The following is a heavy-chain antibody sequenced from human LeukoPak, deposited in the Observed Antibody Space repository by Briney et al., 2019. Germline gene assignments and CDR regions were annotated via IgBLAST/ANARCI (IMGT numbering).Heavy chain of an antibody. J-gene: IGHJ5*02. CDR1: GGSFRGNY. Sequence: PSETLPLTCAVFGGSFRGNYWSWIRQPPGKGLEWIGEINHSGSTNYNPSLKSRVTISVDTSKNQFSLKLSSVTAADTAVYYCGRFVRSVRNWFDPWGQGTLVTVSS. D-gene: IGHD6-19*01. V-gene: IGHV4-34*01. CDR2: INHSGST. CDR3: GRFVRSVRNWFDP.